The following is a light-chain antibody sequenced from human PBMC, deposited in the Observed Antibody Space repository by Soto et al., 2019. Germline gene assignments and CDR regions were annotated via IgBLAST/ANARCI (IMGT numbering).Light chain of an antibody. V-gene: IGLV2-11*01. J-gene: IGLJ2*01. CDR3: CSYAGGYTHAV. CDR1: SSDVGTYNY. CDR2: DVS. Sequence: QSVVTQPRSVCGSPGQSVSISCNGTSSDVGTYNYVSWYQQHPGKAPKLMIYDVSKRPSGVPDRFSGSKSGNTASLTISGLQAEDEADYYCCSYAGGYTHAVFGGGTKVTVL.